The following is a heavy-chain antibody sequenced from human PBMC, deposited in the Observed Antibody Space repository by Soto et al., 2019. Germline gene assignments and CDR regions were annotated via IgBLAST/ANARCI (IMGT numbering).Heavy chain of an antibody. Sequence: ASVKVSCKASGYTFTSYGISWVRQAPGQGLEWMGWISAYNGNTNYAQKLQGRVTMTTDTSTSTAYMELRSLRSDDTAVYYCAREGYCSSTSCYLYYYYMDVWGKGTTVTVSS. CDR1: GYTFTSYG. CDR3: AREGYCSSTSCYLYYYYMDV. V-gene: IGHV1-18*01. J-gene: IGHJ6*03. CDR2: ISAYNGNT. D-gene: IGHD2-2*01.